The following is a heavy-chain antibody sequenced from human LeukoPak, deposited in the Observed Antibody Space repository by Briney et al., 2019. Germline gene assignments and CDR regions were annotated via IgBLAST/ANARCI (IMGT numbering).Heavy chain of an antibody. D-gene: IGHD5-18*01. J-gene: IGHJ4*02. V-gene: IGHV3-30-3*01. CDR2: ISYDGSNK. CDR1: GFTFSSYA. CDR3: ARDLGTAMVLASFDY. Sequence: QAGGSLRLSCAASGFTFSSYAMHWVRQAPGKGLEWVAVISYDGSNKYYADCVKGRFTISRDNSKNTLYLQMNSLRAEDTAVYYCARDLGTAMVLASFDYWGQGTLVAVSS.